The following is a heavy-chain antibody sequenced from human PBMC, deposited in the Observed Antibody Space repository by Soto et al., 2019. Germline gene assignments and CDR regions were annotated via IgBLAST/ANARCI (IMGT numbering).Heavy chain of an antibody. CDR3: ARGLNYGGNSVGYYLDY. CDR2: IIPIFGTA. J-gene: IGHJ4*02. V-gene: IGHV1-69*06. Sequence: QVQLVQSGAEVKKPGSSVKVSCKASGGTFSSYAISWVRQAPGQGLEWMGGIIPIFGTANYAQKFQGRVTITADKSPSTAYMERSSMRSADTAVYYCARGLNYGGNSVGYYLDYGGQGTLVVVSS. D-gene: IGHD4-17*01. CDR1: GGTFSSYA.